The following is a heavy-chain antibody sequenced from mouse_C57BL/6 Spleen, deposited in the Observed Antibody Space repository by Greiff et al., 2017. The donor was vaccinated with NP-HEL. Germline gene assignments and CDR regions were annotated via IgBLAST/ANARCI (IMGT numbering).Heavy chain of an antibody. CDR1: GYTFTSYW. J-gene: IGHJ1*03. CDR3: ATTAQNWYFDV. Sequence: VKLQQPGAELVRPGTSVKLSCKASGYTFTSYWMHWVKQRPGQGLEWIGVIDPSDSYTNYNQKFKGKATLPVDTSSSTAYMQRSSLTSEDSAVYYCATTAQNWYFDVWGTGTTVTVSS. D-gene: IGHD3-2*02. V-gene: IGHV1-59*01. CDR2: IDPSDSYT.